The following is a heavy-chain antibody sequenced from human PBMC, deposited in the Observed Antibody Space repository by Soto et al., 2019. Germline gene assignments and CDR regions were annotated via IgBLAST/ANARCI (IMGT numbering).Heavy chain of an antibody. J-gene: IGHJ4*02. CDR1: GCTFSSFA. CDR2: ITFSGAYT. D-gene: IGHD1-1*01. Sequence: GGSLRLSCAASGCTFSSFAMSWVRQAPGKGLEWLSGITFSGAYTYDADSGKGRFTISRDNSKNTLYLEMNSLRAEDTALYYCVKVGTMAVFEHWGRGALVSVSS. CDR3: VKVGTMAVFEH. V-gene: IGHV3-23*01.